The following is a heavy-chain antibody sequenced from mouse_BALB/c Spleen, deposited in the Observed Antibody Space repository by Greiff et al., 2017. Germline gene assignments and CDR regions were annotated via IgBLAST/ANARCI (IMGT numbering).Heavy chain of an antibody. Sequence: VQGVESGPGLVAPSQSLSITCTVSGFSLTSYGVHWVRQPPGKGLEWLGVIWAGGSTNYNSALMSRLSISKDNSKSQVFLKMNSLQTDDTAMYYCARLRHYYAMDYWGQGTSVTVSS. D-gene: IGHD1-2*01. CDR3: ARLRHYYAMDY. V-gene: IGHV2-9*02. CDR2: IWAGGST. CDR1: GFSLTSYG. J-gene: IGHJ4*01.